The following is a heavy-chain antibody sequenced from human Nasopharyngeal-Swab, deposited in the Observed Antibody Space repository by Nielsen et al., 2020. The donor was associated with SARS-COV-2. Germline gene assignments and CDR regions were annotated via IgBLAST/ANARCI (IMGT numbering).Heavy chain of an antibody. Sequence: SETLSLTCTVSGGSISSYYWSWIRQPPGKGLEWTGYIYYSGSTNYNPSLKSRVTISVDTSKNQFSLKLSSVTAADTAVYYCAREGHTGSVVDYWGQGTLVTVSS. CDR3: AREGHTGSVVDY. V-gene: IGHV4-59*01. CDR2: IYYSGST. D-gene: IGHD2-15*01. CDR1: GGSISSYY. J-gene: IGHJ4*02.